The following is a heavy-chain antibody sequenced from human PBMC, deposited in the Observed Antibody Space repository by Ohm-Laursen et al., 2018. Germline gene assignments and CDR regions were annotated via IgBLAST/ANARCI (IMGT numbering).Heavy chain of an antibody. CDR2: IIPIFGTA. D-gene: IGHD1-26*01. J-gene: IGHJ4*02. V-gene: IGHV1-69*06. CDR3: ARDLRGPRSYYEGTSFDY. CDR1: GGTFSSYA. Sequence: SSVKVSCKASGGTFSSYAISWVRQAPGQGLEWMGGIIPIFGTANYAQKFQGRVTITADKSTSTAYMELSSLRSEDTAVYYCARDLRGPRSYYEGTSFDYWGQGTLVTVSS.